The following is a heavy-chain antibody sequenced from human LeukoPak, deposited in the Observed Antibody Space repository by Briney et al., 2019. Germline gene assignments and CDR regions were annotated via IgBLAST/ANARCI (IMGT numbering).Heavy chain of an antibody. Sequence: ASVKVSCKASGGTFSSYAISWVRQAPGQGLEWMEGIIPIFGTANYAQKFQGRVTITADESTSTAYMELSSLRSEDTAVYYCARRLKRGDGNYYYGMDVWGQGTTVTVSS. CDR3: ARRLKRGDGNYYYGMDV. V-gene: IGHV1-69*13. CDR2: IIPIFGTA. CDR1: GGTFSSYA. D-gene: IGHD5-24*01. J-gene: IGHJ6*02.